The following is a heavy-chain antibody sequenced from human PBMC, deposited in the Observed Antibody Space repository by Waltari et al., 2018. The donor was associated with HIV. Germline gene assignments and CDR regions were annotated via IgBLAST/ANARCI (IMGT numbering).Heavy chain of an antibody. CDR1: GFSLSTTGVG. CDR2: IYWDDDK. CDR3: AQKPVEFDAFDI. J-gene: IGHJ3*02. Sequence: QITLKESGPTLVKPTQTLTLTCTFSGFSLSTTGVGVGWTRQPQGKALAIRQPPGKALEWLSLIYWDDDKRNSPSLKSRLTITKDTSKNQVVLTMTNMDPVDTATYYCAQKPVEFDAFDIWGQGTMVTVSS. V-gene: IGHV2-5*02. D-gene: IGHD3-10*01.